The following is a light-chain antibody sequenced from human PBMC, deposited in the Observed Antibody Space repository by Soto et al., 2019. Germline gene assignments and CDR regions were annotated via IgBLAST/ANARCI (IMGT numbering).Light chain of an antibody. CDR1: QSVSNSY. Sequence: EIVSTQSPATLSLSPGERATLSCGASQSVSNSYLAWYQQKPGLAPRLLISDASSTATGIPDRFRGSGSGTDFTLTITRLEPEDFAVYYCQQYGSSPWTFGQGTKLEIK. J-gene: IGKJ2*01. CDR3: QQYGSSPWT. V-gene: IGKV3D-20*01. CDR2: DAS.